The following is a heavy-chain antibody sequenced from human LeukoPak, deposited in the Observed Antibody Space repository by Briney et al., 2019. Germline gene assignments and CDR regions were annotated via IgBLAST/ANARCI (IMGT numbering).Heavy chain of an antibody. CDR2: IYYSGST. CDR1: GASISSVGYY. J-gene: IGHJ4*02. CDR3: ARRIPTFFFDF. D-gene: IGHD2/OR15-2a*01. Sequence: PSQTLSLTCTVSGASISSVGYYWGWIRQPPGKGLEWIGSIYYSGSTYYNPSLKSRVTISVDTSKKQFSLKLSSVTAADTAVYYCARRIPTFFFDFWGQGILVTVSS. V-gene: IGHV4-39*01.